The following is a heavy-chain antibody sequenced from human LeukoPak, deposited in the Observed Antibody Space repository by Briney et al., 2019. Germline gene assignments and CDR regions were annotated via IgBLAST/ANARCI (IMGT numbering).Heavy chain of an antibody. V-gene: IGHV4-39*01. CDR1: GGSISSSSYY. CDR2: IYYSGST. D-gene: IGHD2-2*01. J-gene: IGHJ5*02. CDR3: ARYFSRYCSSTSCPGNWFDP. Sequence: SETLSLTCTVSGGSISSSSYYWGWIRQPLGKGLEWIGSIYYSGSTYYNPSLKSRVTISVDTSKNQFSLKLSSVTAADTAVYYCARYFSRYCSSTSCPGNWFDPWGQGTLVTVSS.